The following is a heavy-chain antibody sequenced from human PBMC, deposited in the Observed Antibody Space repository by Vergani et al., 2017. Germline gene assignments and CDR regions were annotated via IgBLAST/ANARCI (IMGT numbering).Heavy chain of an antibody. Sequence: QVPLVQSGAEVKKPGASVKVSCKASGYTFTSYYMHWVRQAPGQGLEWMGIINPSGGSTSYAQKFQGRVTMTRDTSTSTVYMELSSLRSEDTAVYYCARYYCSSSRCYFSMDVWGQGTTVTVSS. CDR3: ARYYCSSSRCYFSMDV. V-gene: IGHV1-46*01. CDR2: INPSGGST. D-gene: IGHD2-2*01. CDR1: GYTFTSYY. J-gene: IGHJ6*02.